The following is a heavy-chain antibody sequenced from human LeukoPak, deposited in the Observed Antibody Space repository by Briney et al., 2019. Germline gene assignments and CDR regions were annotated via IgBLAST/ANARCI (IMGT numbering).Heavy chain of an antibody. CDR1: GFSFSTYV. CDR2: LSHSGGSA. J-gene: IGHJ4*02. Sequence: PGGSLRLSCAGSGFSFSTYVLSWVRQAPGKGLEWVSSLSHSGGSAYYTDSVKGRFTISRDNSKNTLYLQMNSLRVEDTAIYYCAKAPGGGNWNWGQGTLVTVSS. D-gene: IGHD4-23*01. V-gene: IGHV3-23*01. CDR3: AKAPGGGNWN.